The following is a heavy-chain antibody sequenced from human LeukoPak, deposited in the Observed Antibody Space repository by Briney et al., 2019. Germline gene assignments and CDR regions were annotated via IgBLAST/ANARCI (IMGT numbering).Heavy chain of an antibody. CDR1: GYSISSGYY. J-gene: IGHJ6*03. D-gene: IGHD2-15*01. CDR3: ARDSLGYCSGGSCYSRYYYYYMDV. CDR2: IYHSGST. Sequence: SETLSLTCTVSGYSISSGYYWGWIRQPPGKGLEWIGSIYHSGSTYYSPSLKSRVTISVDTSKNQFSLKLSSVTAADTAVYYCARDSLGYCSGGSCYSRYYYYYMDVWGKGTTVTISS. V-gene: IGHV4-38-2*02.